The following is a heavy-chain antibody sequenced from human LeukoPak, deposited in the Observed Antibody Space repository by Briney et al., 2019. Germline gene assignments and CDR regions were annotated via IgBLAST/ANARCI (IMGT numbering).Heavy chain of an antibody. Sequence: PSETLSLTCTVSGGSISSYSWGWMRQPPGKGLEWIGFISYSVTTDYNPSLKSRVTISEDTSKNEFFLKLYSVTAADTAVYYCARQPRILSGYVYYYYGMDVWGQGTTVTVS. CDR2: ISYSVTT. CDR3: ARQPRILSGYVYYYYGMDV. D-gene: IGHD3-9*01. V-gene: IGHV4-59*08. CDR1: GGSISSYS. J-gene: IGHJ6*02.